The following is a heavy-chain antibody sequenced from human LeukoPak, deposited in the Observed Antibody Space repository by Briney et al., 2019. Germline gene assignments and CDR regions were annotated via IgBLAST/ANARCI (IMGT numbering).Heavy chain of an antibody. CDR2: INPNSGGT. J-gene: IGHJ6*02. CDR1: GYTFTVYY. CDR3: ARAGYCSGGSCYSYYYYYGMDV. V-gene: IGHV1-2*04. D-gene: IGHD2-15*01. Sequence: ASVKVSCKASGYTFTVYYMHWVRQAPGQGLEWMGWINPNSGGTNYAQKFQGWVTVTRDTSISTAYMELSRLRSDDTAVYYCARAGYCSGGSCYSYYYYYGMDVWGQGTTVTVSS.